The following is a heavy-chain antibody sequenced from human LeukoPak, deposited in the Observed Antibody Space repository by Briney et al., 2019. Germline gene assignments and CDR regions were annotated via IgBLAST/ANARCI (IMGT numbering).Heavy chain of an antibody. CDR1: GFTVSSNY. V-gene: IGHV3-53*01. CDR2: IYSGGST. CDR3: ASGSGSYRTPYYYMDV. D-gene: IGHD3-10*01. Sequence: GGSLRLSCAASGFTVSSNYMSWARQAPGKGLEWVSVIYSGGSTYYADSVKGRFTISRDNSNTTLYLQMNSLRAEDTAVYYCASGSGSYRTPYYYMDVWGTGTTVTVSS. J-gene: IGHJ6*03.